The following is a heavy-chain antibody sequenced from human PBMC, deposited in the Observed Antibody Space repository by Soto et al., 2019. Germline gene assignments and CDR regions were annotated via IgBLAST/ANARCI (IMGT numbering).Heavy chain of an antibody. CDR2: ISGSGGST. D-gene: IGHD3-9*01. J-gene: IGHJ4*02. Sequence: GGSLRLSCAASGFTFSSYAMSWVRQAPGKGLEWVSAISGSGGSTYYADSVKGRFTISRDNSKNTLYLQMNSLRAEDTAVYYCAKGGRRGALRYFDWHGTYFDYWGQGTLVTVSS. CDR3: AKGGRRGALRYFDWHGTYFDY. CDR1: GFTFSSYA. V-gene: IGHV3-23*01.